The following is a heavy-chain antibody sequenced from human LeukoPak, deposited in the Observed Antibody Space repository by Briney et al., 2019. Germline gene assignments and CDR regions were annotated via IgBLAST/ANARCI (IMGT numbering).Heavy chain of an antibody. V-gene: IGHV3-30*04. J-gene: IGHJ6*02. D-gene: IGHD6-19*01. CDR1: RFIFSSYA. CDR2: ISYDGGKK. CDR3: ATSSSGWHDDYSHGMDV. Sequence: GRSLRLSCAVSRFIFSSYAMHWVRQAPGKGLEWVSVISYDGGKKYYADSVKGRFTISRDNSKSTLYLQMNSLRTEDTAVYYCATSSSGWHDDYSHGMDVWGQGTTVTVSS.